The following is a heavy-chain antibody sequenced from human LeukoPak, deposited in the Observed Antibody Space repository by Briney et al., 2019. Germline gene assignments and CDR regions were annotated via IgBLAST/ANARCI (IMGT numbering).Heavy chain of an antibody. D-gene: IGHD4-11*01. CDR2: ISTGGGTA. Sequence: GGSLRLSCATSGFTFTNYAMNWVRQAPGKGLEWVSSISTGGGTAYYPDSVKGRFTISRDNSKTTLYLQLSNLRAADTAVYYCAKGMTTVTSALGYWGQGTLVTVSS. CDR3: AKGMTTVTSALGY. J-gene: IGHJ4*02. CDR1: GFTFTNYA. V-gene: IGHV3-23*01.